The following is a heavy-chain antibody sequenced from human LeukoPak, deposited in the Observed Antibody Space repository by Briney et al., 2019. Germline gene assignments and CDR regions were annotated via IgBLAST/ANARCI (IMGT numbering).Heavy chain of an antibody. D-gene: IGHD5-24*01. J-gene: IGHJ4*02. V-gene: IGHV4-39*07. Sequence: PSETLSLTCTVSGGSISSSSYYWGWIRQPPGKGLEWIGSIYYSGSTYYNPSLKSRVTISVDTSKNQFSLKLSSVTAADTAVYYCARDAGDREMATIRWGQGTLVTVSS. CDR1: GGSISSSSYY. CDR3: ARDAGDREMATIR. CDR2: IYYSGST.